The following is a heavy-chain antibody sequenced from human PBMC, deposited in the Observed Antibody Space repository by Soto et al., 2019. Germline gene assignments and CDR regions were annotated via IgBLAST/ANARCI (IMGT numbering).Heavy chain of an antibody. CDR2: ISFDGGSR. J-gene: IGHJ4*02. CDR3: ARTHSRGWNTFDN. D-gene: IGHD6-19*01. V-gene: IGHV3-30*04. Sequence: QVQLLESGGGVVQPGRSLRLSCAASGFTFSTYSMHWVRQAPGKALEWVALISFDGGSRYYPDSVGGRFTISRDNSQTTLYLEMNSLRVEDTAVYYCARTHSRGWNTFDNWGQGTLVTVSS. CDR1: GFTFSTYS.